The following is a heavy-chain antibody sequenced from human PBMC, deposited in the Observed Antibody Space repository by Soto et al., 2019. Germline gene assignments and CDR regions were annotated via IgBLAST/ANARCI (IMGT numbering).Heavy chain of an antibody. Sequence: SETLSLTCTVSGGSISGYFWSWIRQPPRKGPEWIGYIHHTGSTNYNPSLRSRVTISLDTSKNQFSLKLKYVTAADTARYYCAKDRGYSTDYYYGVEVWGRGTTVTVS. CDR3: AKDRGYSTDYYYGVEV. CDR1: GGSISGYF. D-gene: IGHD5-12*01. V-gene: IGHV4-59*01. J-gene: IGHJ6*02. CDR2: IHHTGST.